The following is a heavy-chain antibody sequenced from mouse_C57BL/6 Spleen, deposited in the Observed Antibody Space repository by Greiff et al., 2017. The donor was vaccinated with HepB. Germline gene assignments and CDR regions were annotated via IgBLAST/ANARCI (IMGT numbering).Heavy chain of an antibody. J-gene: IGHJ1*03. CDR2: IYPGSGST. V-gene: IGHV1-55*01. D-gene: IGHD1-1*01. Sequence: QVQLQQSGAELVKPGASVKMSCKASGYTFTSYWITWVKQRPGQGLEWIGDIYPGSGSTNYNEKFKSKATLTVDTSSSTAYMQLSSLTSEDSAVYYCARSGFTTVPYWYFDVWGTGTTVTVSS. CDR3: ARSGFTTVPYWYFDV. CDR1: GYTFTSYW.